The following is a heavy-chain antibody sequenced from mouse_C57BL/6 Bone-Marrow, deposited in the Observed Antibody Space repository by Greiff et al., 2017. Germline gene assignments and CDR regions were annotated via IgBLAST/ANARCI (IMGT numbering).Heavy chain of an antibody. CDR3: TSRYVDY. J-gene: IGHJ2*01. CDR1: GFNIKDDY. Sequence: EVQLVESGPELVRPGASVKLSCTASGFNIKDDYMHWVKQRPEQGLEWIGWIDPENGDTEYASKFQGKATITADTSSNTAYLQLSSLTSEDTAVYYCTSRYVDYWGQGTTLTVSS. CDR2: IDPENGDT. V-gene: IGHV14-4*01.